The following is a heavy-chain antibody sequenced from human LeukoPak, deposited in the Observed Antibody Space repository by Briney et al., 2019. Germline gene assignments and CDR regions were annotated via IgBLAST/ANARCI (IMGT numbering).Heavy chain of an antibody. V-gene: IGHV4-30-2*01. Sequence: PSETLSLTCAVSGGSISSSGYSWSWIRQPPGKGLEWIGYIHHTGSTYYNPSLKSRVTISVDRSKNQFSLKLSSVTAADTAMYFCARTPAYCGGDCYYFDPWGQGTLVTVSS. CDR3: ARTPAYCGGDCYYFDP. D-gene: IGHD2-21*02. CDR1: GGSISSSGYS. J-gene: IGHJ5*02. CDR2: IHHTGST.